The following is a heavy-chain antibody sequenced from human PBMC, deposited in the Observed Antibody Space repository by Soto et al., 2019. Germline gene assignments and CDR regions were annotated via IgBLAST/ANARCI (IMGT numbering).Heavy chain of an antibody. J-gene: IGHJ4*02. CDR2: IYYSGRT. D-gene: IGHD6-13*01. Sequence: QVQLQESGPGLVKPSQTLSLTCTVSGGSISSGGYFWSLVRQHPGKGLEWIGNIYYSGRTYYNPSLKSRVTISVDTSKNQFSLKLSSVTAADTAVYYCARFAREENPKVGSWYYFDYWGQGTRVTVSS. CDR3: ARFAREENPKVGSWYYFDY. CDR1: GGSISSGGYF. V-gene: IGHV4-31*03.